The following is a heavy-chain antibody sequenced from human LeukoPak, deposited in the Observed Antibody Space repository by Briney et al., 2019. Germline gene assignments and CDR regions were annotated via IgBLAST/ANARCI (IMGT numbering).Heavy chain of an antibody. CDR1: GASIASGTYS. CDR3: ARHAGGIAATGTRPFDY. CDR2: IYYSGST. D-gene: IGHD6-13*01. V-gene: IGHV4-39*01. Sequence: SETLSLTCTVSGASIASGTYSWGWIRQPPGKGLEWIGRIYYSGSTYYSPSLKSRVTISVDTSKNQFPLKLSSVTAADTAVYYCARHAGGIAATGTRPFDYWGQGTLVTVSS. J-gene: IGHJ4*02.